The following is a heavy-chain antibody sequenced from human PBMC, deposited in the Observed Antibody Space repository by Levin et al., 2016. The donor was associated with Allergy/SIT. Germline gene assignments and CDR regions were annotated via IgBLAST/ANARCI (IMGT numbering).Heavy chain of an antibody. CDR3: ALDGYYGSGSYFKTRAPELSYGMDV. CDR1: GFTFDDYT. D-gene: IGHD3-10*01. J-gene: IGHJ6*02. V-gene: IGHV3-43*01. Sequence: GGSLRLSCAASGFTFDDYTMHWVRQAPGKGLEWVSLISWDGGSTYYADSVKGRFTISRDNSKNSLYLQMNSLRTEDTALYYCALDGYYGSGSYFKTRAPELSYGMDVWGQGTTVTVSS. CDR2: ISWDGGST.